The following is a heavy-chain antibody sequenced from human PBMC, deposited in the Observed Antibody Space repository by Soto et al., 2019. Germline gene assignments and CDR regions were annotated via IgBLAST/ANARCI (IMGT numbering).Heavy chain of an antibody. CDR1: GYTFTGYA. CDR2: INAGNGNT. Sequence: ASVKVSCTASGYTFTGYAMHCVRQAPGQRLEWMGWINAGNGNTKYSQKFQGRVTITRDTSASTAYMELSSLRSEDTAVYYCARRIVATETFDYWGQGTLVTVSS. CDR3: ARRIVATETFDY. V-gene: IGHV1-3*01. J-gene: IGHJ4*02. D-gene: IGHD5-12*01.